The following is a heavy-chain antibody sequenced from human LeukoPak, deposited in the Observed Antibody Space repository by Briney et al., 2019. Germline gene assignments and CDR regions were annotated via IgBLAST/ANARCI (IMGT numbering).Heavy chain of an antibody. CDR2: ISAYNGNT. J-gene: IGHJ4*02. CDR1: GYTFTSYG. V-gene: IGHV1-18*01. CDR3: ATSPIFGVVTKTIDY. D-gene: IGHD3-3*01. Sequence: ASVKVSCKASGYTFTSYGISWVRQAPGQGLEWMGWISAYNGNTNYAQKFQGRVTMTEDTSTDTAYMELSSLRSEDTAVYYCATSPIFGVVTKTIDYWGQGTLVTVSS.